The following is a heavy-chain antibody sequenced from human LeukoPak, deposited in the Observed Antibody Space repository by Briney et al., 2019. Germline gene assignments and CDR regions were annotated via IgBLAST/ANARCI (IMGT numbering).Heavy chain of an antibody. CDR2: IQFHGGNG. J-gene: IGHJ4*02. CDR3: ARGLGYCTSTTCLLPLDY. Sequence: PGGSLRLSCAASGFSFSNFGMHWVRQAPGKGLEWVAFIQFHGGNGYYVDSVQGRFTISRDNSQNTLYLQMNSLRAEDTAMYYCARGLGYCTSTTCLLPLDYWGQGTLVTVSS. D-gene: IGHD2-2*01. V-gene: IGHV3-30*02. CDR1: GFSFSNFG.